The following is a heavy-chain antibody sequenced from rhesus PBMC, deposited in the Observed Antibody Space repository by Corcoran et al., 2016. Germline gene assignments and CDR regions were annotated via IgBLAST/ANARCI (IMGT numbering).Heavy chain of an antibody. CDR1: GYSISGYY. D-gene: IGHD4-29*01. CDR2: ITYSGST. CDR3: ARGYGSSYCFDV. Sequence: QVQLQESGPGLVKPSETLSLTCAVSGYSISGYYWSWIRQAPGKGLEWIGYITYSGSTSYNPSLKSRVTISRDTSKNQFSLKMSSVTAADTAVYYGARGYGSSYCFDVWGPGVLVTVSS. J-gene: IGHJ5-1*01. V-gene: IGHV4-122*02.